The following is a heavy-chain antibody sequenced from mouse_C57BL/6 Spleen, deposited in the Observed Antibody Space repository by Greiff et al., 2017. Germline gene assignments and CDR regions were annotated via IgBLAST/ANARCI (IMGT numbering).Heavy chain of an antibody. Sequence: QVQLQQPGAELVRPGTSVKLSCKASGYTFTSYWMHWVKQRPGQGLEWIGVIDPSDSYTNYNQKFKGKATLTVDTSSSTAYMQLSSLTAEDSAVYYCARFNPGDYWGQGTTLTVAS. CDR1: GYTFTSYW. CDR3: ARFNPGDY. CDR2: IDPSDSYT. J-gene: IGHJ2*01. V-gene: IGHV1-59*01.